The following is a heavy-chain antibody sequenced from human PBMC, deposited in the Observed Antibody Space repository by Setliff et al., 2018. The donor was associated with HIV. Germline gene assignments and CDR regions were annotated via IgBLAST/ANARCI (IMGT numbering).Heavy chain of an antibody. V-gene: IGHV1-46*01. CDR1: GFTVSSNYY. J-gene: IGHJ3*02. Sequence: PGGSLRLSCAASGFTVSSNYYMHWMRQAPGQGLEWMRIINPSGGSTSYAQKFQGRVTMTRDTSTSTVYMELSSLRSEDTAVYYCARAGQWLFPDAFDIWGQGTMVTVS. D-gene: IGHD6-19*01. CDR2: INPSGGST. CDR3: ARAGQWLFPDAFDI.